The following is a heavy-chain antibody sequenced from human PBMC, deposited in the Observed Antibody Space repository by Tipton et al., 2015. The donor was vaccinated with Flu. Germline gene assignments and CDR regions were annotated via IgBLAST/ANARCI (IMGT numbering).Heavy chain of an antibody. CDR2: VLSSDSQT. J-gene: IGHJ4*02. V-gene: IGHV5-51*03. CDR1: GYSFSTDW. Sequence: QLVQSGAEVKKPGESLKIYCKGSGYSFSTDWVGWVRQMPGKGLELMGLVLSSDSQTTYSPSFQGQVTISVDKSFNTAYLQWNSLKASDTAMYYCVRRRAYSGYEFDYWGQGTLVTVSS. D-gene: IGHD5-12*01. CDR3: VRRRAYSGYEFDY.